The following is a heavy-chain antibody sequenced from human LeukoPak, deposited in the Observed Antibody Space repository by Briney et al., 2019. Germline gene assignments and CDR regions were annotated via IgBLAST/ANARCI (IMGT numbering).Heavy chain of an antibody. Sequence: GGSLRLSCAASGFNIRTYGMHWVRQAPGKGLEWAAIVRYDGNTKNYVDSVKGRFTISRDTSKNTVFLQMNSLRAEDTALYYCASLAVAGTTFDYWGQGTLVTVSS. J-gene: IGHJ4*02. D-gene: IGHD6-19*01. CDR2: VRYDGNTK. CDR1: GFNIRTYG. V-gene: IGHV3-30*02. CDR3: ASLAVAGTTFDY.